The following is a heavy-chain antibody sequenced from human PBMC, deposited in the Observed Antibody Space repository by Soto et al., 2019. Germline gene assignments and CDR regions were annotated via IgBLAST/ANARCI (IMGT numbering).Heavy chain of an antibody. CDR3: AKDIIVQQLGLMGFDP. V-gene: IGHV3-30*18. J-gene: IGHJ5*02. CDR1: GFTFSSYG. Sequence: QVQLVESGGGVVQPGRSLRLSCAASGFTFSSYGMHWVRQAPGKGLEWVAVISYDGSNKYYADSVKGRFTISRDNSKNTLYLQMNSLRAEDTAVYYCAKDIIVQQLGLMGFDPWGQGTLVTVSS. D-gene: IGHD6-13*01. CDR2: ISYDGSNK.